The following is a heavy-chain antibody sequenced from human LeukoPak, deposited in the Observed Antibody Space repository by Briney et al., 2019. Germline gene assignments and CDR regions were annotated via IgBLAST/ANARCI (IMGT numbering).Heavy chain of an antibody. CDR1: GFTFSSYG. CDR3: AGNQDSSAGSYFDY. V-gene: IGHV3-33*01. Sequence: GGSLRLSCAASGFTFSSYGMHWVRQAPGKGLEWVAVIWYDGSNKYYADSVKGRFTISRDSSKNTLYLQMNSLRAEDTAVYYCAGNQDSSAGSYFDYWGQGTLVTVSS. J-gene: IGHJ4*02. D-gene: IGHD3-22*01. CDR2: IWYDGSNK.